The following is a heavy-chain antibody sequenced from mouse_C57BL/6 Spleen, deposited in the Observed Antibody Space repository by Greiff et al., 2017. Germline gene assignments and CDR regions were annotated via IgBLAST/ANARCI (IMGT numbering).Heavy chain of an antibody. V-gene: IGHV1-80*01. D-gene: IGHD3-2*02. CDR1: GYAFSSYW. Sequence: QVQLKQSGAELVKPGASVKISCKASGYAFSSYWMNWVKQRPGKGLEWIGQIYPGDGDTNYNGKFKGKATLTADKSSSTAYMQLSSLTSADSAVYFCARVGSGYEFAYWGQGTLVTVSA. CDR2: IYPGDGDT. CDR3: ARVGSGYEFAY. J-gene: IGHJ3*01.